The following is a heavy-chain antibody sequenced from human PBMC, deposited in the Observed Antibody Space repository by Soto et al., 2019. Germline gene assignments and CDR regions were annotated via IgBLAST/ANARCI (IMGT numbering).Heavy chain of an antibody. CDR2: ISHDESNK. D-gene: IGHD5-18*01. V-gene: IGHV3-30-3*01. J-gene: IGHJ4*02. CDR1: GFTFSIYP. Sequence: GGSLRLSCAASGFTFSIYPMHWVRQAPGKGLEWVALISHDESNKYYADSVKGRFTISRDNSKNTLFLQMNSLTAEDTAVYYCARWTVQYDSYGYFWGQGTLVTVSS. CDR3: ARWTVQYDSYGYF.